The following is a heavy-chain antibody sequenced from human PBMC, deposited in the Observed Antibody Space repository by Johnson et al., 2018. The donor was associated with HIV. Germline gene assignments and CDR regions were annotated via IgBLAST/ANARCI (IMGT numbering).Heavy chain of an antibody. CDR2: ITFEGSDK. Sequence: VQLVESGGGVVQPGRSLRLSCAASGFTFSNYGMHWVRQAPGKGLEWVAVITFEGSDKYYADSVKGRVTISRDDSKNTLYLRLNSLGPEDSAVCYWAKDVSVVTPSGSFDIWGQGTMGSVSS. J-gene: IGHJ3*02. CDR3: AKDVSVVTPSGSFDI. CDR1: GFTFSNYG. D-gene: IGHD4-23*01. V-gene: IGHV3-30*18.